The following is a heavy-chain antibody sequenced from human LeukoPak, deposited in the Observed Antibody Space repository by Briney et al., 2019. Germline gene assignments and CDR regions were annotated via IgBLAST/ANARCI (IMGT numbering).Heavy chain of an antibody. CDR3: ARLGYGSGSYGDY. CDR1: GASISSGGYC. CDR2: IYYSGST. V-gene: IGHV4-61*08. J-gene: IGHJ4*02. Sequence: SETLSLTCAVSGASISSGGYCWSWIRQPPGKGLEWIGYIYYSGSTNYNPSLKSRVTISVDTSKNQFSLKLSSVTAADTAVYYCARLGYGSGSYGDYWGQGTLVTVSS. D-gene: IGHD3-10*01.